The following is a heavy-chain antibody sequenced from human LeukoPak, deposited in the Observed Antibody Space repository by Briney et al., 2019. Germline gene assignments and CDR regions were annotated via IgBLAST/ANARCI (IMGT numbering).Heavy chain of an antibody. Sequence: SETLSLTCSVSGDSITLTSYYWAWIRQPPGKGLEWIGSIYFSGTTNYNPSLQSGVHMSVHTSRNQFSLILSSLTATDTAVYYCARQIRYTYDPDWFHPWSQGALVTVSS. CDR1: GDSITLTSYY. D-gene: IGHD2-2*02. J-gene: IGHJ5*02. CDR2: IYFSGTT. V-gene: IGHV4-39*01. CDR3: ARQIRYTYDPDWFHP.